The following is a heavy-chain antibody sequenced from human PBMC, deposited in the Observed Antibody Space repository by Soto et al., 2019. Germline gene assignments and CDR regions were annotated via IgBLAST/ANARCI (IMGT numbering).Heavy chain of an antibody. Sequence: GASLTRSCEPPGLNLSRYGMTWFRQAPGKGLEWVSAISGSGGSTYYADSVKSRFTISRDNSKNTLYLQMNSLRAEDTAVYYCAKDFRGISGYDAQPQYRYYYSVMDVWGKGTTVPVSS. V-gene: IGHV3-23*01. CDR1: GLNLSRYG. D-gene: IGHD5-12*01. CDR3: AKDFRGISGYDAQPQYRYYYSVMDV. CDR2: ISGSGGST. J-gene: IGHJ6*04.